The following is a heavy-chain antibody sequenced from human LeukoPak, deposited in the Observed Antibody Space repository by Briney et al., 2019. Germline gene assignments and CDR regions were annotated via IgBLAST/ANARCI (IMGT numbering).Heavy chain of an antibody. Sequence: KTSETLSLTCTVSGGSISSYYWSWIRQPPGKGLEWIGYIYYSGSTNYNPSLKSRVTISVDTSKNQFSLKLSSVTAADTAVYYCARHRRVAATYYYYGMDVWGQGTTVTVSS. CDR3: ARHRRVAATYYYYGMDV. J-gene: IGHJ6*02. D-gene: IGHD2-15*01. CDR2: IYYSGST. CDR1: GGSISSYY. V-gene: IGHV4-59*08.